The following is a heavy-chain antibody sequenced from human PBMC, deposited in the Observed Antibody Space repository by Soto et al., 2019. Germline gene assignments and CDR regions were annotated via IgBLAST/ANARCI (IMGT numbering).Heavy chain of an antibody. V-gene: IGHV3-33*01. CDR3: ARGIRFGEYYYYYYMDV. CDR1: GFTFSSYG. J-gene: IGHJ6*03. CDR2: IWYDGSNK. Sequence: GGSLRLSCAASGFTFSSYGMHWVRQAPGKGLEWVAVIWYDGSNKYYADSVKGRFTISRDNSKNTLYLQMNSLRAEDTAVYYCARGIRFGEYYYYYYMDVWGKGTTVTVSS. D-gene: IGHD3-10*01.